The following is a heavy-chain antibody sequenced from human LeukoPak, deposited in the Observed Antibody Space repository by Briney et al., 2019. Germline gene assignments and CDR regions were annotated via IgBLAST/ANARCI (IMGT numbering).Heavy chain of an antibody. CDR1: GGSISSSSYY. V-gene: IGHV4-39*01. Sequence: SETLSLTCTVSGGSISSSSYYWGWIRQPPGKGLEWIGNIYYSGSTYYNPSLKSRVTMSVDTSKNQFSLKLSSVTAADTAVYYCARLHILRFDYWGQGTLVTVSS. CDR2: IYYSGST. D-gene: IGHD2/OR15-2a*01. CDR3: ARLHILRFDY. J-gene: IGHJ4*02.